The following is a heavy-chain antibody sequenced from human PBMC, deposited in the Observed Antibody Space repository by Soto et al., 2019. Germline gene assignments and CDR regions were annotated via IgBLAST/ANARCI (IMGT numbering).Heavy chain of an antibody. V-gene: IGHV4-30-2*01. CDR1: GGSISSGGYS. D-gene: IGHD3-10*01. Sequence: GGSISSGGYSWSWIRQPPGKGLEWIGYIYHSGSTYYNPSLKSRVTISVDRSKNQFSLNLSSVTAADTAVYYCARVPGVWGQGTPDTVSS. CDR3: ARVPGV. CDR2: IYHSGST. J-gene: IGHJ4*02.